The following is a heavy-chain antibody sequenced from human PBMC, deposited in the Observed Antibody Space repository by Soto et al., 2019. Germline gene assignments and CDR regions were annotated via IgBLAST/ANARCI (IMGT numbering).Heavy chain of an antibody. CDR3: ARAIVVVVAATKTVWFDP. J-gene: IGHJ5*02. D-gene: IGHD2-15*01. CDR2: ISSSGSTI. V-gene: IGHV3-11*01. Sequence: PGGSLRLSCAASGFTFSDYYMSWIRQAPGKGLEWVSYISSSGSTIYYADSVKGRFTISRDNAKNSLYLQMNSLRAEDTAVYYCARAIVVVVAATKTVWFDPWGQGTLVTVSS. CDR1: GFTFSDYY.